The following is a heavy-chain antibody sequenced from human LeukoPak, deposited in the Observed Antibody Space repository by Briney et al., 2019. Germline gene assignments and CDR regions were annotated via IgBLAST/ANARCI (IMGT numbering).Heavy chain of an antibody. CDR3: ARDMILEGYCSSTSCYWVLDP. CDR2: ISAYNGNT. Sequence: ASVKVSCKASGYTFTSYGISWVRQAPGQGLEWMGWISAYNGNTNYAQKLHGRVTMATDTSTSTAYMELRSLRSDDTAVYYCARDMILEGYCSSTSCYWVLDPWGQGTLVTVSS. D-gene: IGHD2-2*01. CDR1: GYTFTSYG. V-gene: IGHV1-18*01. J-gene: IGHJ5*02.